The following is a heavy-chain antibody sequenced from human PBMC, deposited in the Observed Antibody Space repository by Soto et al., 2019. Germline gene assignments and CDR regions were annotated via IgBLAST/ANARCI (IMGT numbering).Heavy chain of an antibody. Sequence: GGSLRLSCAASGFTFSAYGIHWVRQAPGKGLEWVAVISHDGSNTNYADSVKGRFTISRDNSKNTLYLQMNSLRAEDTAVYYCARDSYYYDSSGSGPEDLYYYYGMDVWGQGTTVTVSS. J-gene: IGHJ6*02. CDR1: GFTFSAYG. D-gene: IGHD3-22*01. CDR3: ARDSYYYDSSGSGPEDLYYYYGMDV. V-gene: IGHV3-30*03. CDR2: ISHDGSNT.